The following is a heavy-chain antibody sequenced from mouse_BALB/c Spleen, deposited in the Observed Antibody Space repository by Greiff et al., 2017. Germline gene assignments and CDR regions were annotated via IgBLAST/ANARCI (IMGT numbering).Heavy chain of an antibody. D-gene: IGHD2-14*01. V-gene: IGHV2-9-2*01. CDR1: GFSLTSYD. Sequence: QVQLKESGPGLVAPSQSLSITCTVSGFSLTSYDISWIRQPPGKGLEWLGVIWTGGGTNYNSAFMSRLSISKDNSKSQVFLKMNSLQTDDTAIYYCVRGRYDGNYWYFDVWGAGTTVTVSS. CDR2: IWTGGGT. CDR3: VRGRYDGNYWYFDV. J-gene: IGHJ1*01.